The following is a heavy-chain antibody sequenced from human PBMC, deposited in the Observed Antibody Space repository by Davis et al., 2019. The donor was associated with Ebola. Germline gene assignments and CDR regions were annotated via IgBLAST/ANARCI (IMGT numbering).Heavy chain of an antibody. D-gene: IGHD4-17*01. V-gene: IGHV3-74*01. CDR1: GFNFRAYW. Sequence: GESLKISCAASGFNFRAYWMHWVRQAPGKGPVWVSHITSDGSDTTYADSVKGRFTISRDNAKNTLYLQMNSLRAEDTAVYYCARDAEDFTVPYYYYGMDVWGQGTTVTVSS. CDR3: ARDAEDFTVPYYYYGMDV. J-gene: IGHJ6*02. CDR2: ITSDGSDT.